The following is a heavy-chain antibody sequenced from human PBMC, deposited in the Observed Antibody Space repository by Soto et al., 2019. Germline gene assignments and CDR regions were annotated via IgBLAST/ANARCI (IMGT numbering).Heavy chain of an antibody. Sequence: QVQLVQSGAEVKKPGSSVKVSCKASADTFNSYSLSWLRQAPGQRLEGMGGITPGSGTADYAQSFEDRLTITADDSTSTVYMELSSLRSDDTAVYYCARSLEGTTVTNWFDPWGQGALVTVSS. CDR3: ARSLEGTTVTNWFDP. J-gene: IGHJ5*02. CDR2: ITPGSGTA. D-gene: IGHD4-17*01. CDR1: ADTFNSYS. V-gene: IGHV1-69*01.